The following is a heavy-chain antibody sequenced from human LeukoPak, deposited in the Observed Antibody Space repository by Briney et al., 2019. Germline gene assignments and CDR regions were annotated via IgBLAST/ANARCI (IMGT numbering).Heavy chain of an antibody. D-gene: IGHD6-13*01. Sequence: SETLSLTCAVYGGSFSGYYWSWIRQPPGKGLEWIGEINHSGSTNYNPSLKSRVTISVDTSKNQFSLKLSSVTAADTAVYYCARRIAATKDWGQGTLDTVSS. J-gene: IGHJ4*02. CDR1: GGSFSGYY. V-gene: IGHV4-34*01. CDR2: INHSGST. CDR3: ARRIAATKD.